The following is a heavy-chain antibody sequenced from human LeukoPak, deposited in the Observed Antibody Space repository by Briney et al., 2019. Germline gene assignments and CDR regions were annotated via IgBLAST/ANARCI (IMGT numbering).Heavy chain of an antibody. CDR1: GGSISSSSYY. CDR2: IYYSGST. Sequence: SETLSLTCTVSGGSISSSSYYWGWIRQPPGKGLEWIGSIYYSGSTYYNPSLKSRVTISVDTSKNQFSLKLSTGTAADTAVYYCARAPIERWLVYDFDYWGQGTLVTVSS. CDR3: ARAPIERWLVYDFDY. V-gene: IGHV4-39*07. J-gene: IGHJ4*02. D-gene: IGHD5-24*01.